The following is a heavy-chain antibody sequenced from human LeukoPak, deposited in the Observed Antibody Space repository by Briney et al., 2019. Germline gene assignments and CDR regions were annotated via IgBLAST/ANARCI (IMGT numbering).Heavy chain of an antibody. CDR2: ISYDGSNK. CDR1: GFTFSSYA. Sequence: GGSLRLSCAASGFTFSSYAMHWVRQAPGKGLEWVAVISYDGSNKYYADSVKGRFTISRDNSKNTLYLQMDSLRAEDTAVYYCAKPASPRYYLNAFDIWGQGTMVTVSS. V-gene: IGHV3-30*04. D-gene: IGHD3-22*01. J-gene: IGHJ3*02. CDR3: AKPASPRYYLNAFDI.